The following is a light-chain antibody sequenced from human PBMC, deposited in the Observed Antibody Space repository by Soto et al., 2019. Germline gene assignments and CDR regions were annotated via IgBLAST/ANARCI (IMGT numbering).Light chain of an antibody. CDR3: QKYNSAPLT. Sequence: DIEMTQSPSTLSVSVGDRATLTCRASQGISNNLAWYQQKPGKAPRLLIYAASTMQSGVPARFSGSGSGTDFTLTISSLQPEDVAAYYCQKYNSAPLTFGQGTKVEIK. V-gene: IGKV1-27*01. CDR2: AAS. CDR1: QGISNN. J-gene: IGKJ4*01.